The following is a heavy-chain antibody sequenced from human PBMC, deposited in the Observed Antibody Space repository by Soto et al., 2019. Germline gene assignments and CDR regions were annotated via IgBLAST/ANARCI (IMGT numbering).Heavy chain of an antibody. Sequence: QVQLVQSGAEVKKPGASVKVSCKASGYSFTNYSMHWVRQAPGQRLEWIGWINTDNGKTRDSQRFQDRVTLTMDTTANTANKELSGLTLEDTAVYYCARAGNCTSDTGFSGWLDPWGQGTLVTVSS. CDR1: GYSFTNYS. D-gene: IGHD2-8*02. CDR2: INTDNGKT. CDR3: ARAGNCTSDTGFSGWLDP. V-gene: IGHV1-3*04. J-gene: IGHJ5*02.